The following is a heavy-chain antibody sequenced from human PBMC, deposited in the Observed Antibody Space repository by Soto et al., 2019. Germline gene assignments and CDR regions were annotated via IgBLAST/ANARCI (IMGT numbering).Heavy chain of an antibody. CDR2: ISAYNGNT. Sequence: QVQLVQSGAEVKKPGASVKVSCKASGYTFTSYGISWVRQAPGQGLEWMGWISAYNGNTNYAQKLQGRVTMTTDTSTSTAYMDLRSLRSDDTAVYYCARGYCSGGSCYHYYYDYMDVWGKGTTVTVSS. D-gene: IGHD2-15*01. CDR3: ARGYCSGGSCYHYYYDYMDV. CDR1: GYTFTSYG. V-gene: IGHV1-18*01. J-gene: IGHJ6*03.